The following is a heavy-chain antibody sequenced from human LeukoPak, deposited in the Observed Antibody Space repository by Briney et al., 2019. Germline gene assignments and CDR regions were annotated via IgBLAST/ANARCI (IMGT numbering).Heavy chain of an antibody. J-gene: IGHJ4*02. CDR3: ATVGATQYYFDY. CDR2: IYYSGST. Sequence: SETLSLTCTVSGGSTSSSSYYWGWIRQPPGKGLEWIGSIYYSGSTYYNPSLKSRVTISVDTSKNQFSLKLSSVTAADTAVYYCATVGATQYYFDYWGQGTLVTVSS. CDR1: GGSTSSSSYY. D-gene: IGHD1-26*01. V-gene: IGHV4-39*07.